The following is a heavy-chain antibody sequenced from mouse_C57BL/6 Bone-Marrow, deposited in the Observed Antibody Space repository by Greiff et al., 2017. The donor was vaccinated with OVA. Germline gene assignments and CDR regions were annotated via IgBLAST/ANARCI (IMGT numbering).Heavy chain of an antibody. CDR2: IDPEDGEP. CDR3: ARLFWGYCDV. V-gene: IGHV14-2*01. CDR1: GFTIKDYY. J-gene: IGHJ1*03. Sequence: EVKLQESGAELVKPGASVKLSCTASGFTIKDYYMHWVKQRTEQGLEWIGRIDPEDGEPKYASEFPGKATITADTSSNTAHLQLSSLTAEDTAVYYCARLFWGYCDVWGTGTTVTVSA. D-gene: IGHD4-1*01.